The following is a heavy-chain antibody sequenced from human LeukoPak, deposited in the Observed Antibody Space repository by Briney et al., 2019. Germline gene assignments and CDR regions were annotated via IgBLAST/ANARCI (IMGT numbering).Heavy chain of an antibody. Sequence: SETLSLTCTVSGGSISSSSYYWSWIRQPPGKGLEWIGYIYHSGSTYYNPSLKSRVTISVDTSKNQFSLKLSSVTAADTAVYYCARDGIAAAGTFDYWGQGTLVTVSS. CDR3: ARDGIAAAGTFDY. CDR1: GGSISSSSYY. V-gene: IGHV4-30-4*01. J-gene: IGHJ4*02. D-gene: IGHD6-13*01. CDR2: IYHSGST.